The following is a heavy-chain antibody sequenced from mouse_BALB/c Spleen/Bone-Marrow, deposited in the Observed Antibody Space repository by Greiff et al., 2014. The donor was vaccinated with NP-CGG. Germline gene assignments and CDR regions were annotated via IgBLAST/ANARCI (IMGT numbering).Heavy chain of an antibody. V-gene: IGHV2-9*02. Sequence: QVQLKESGPGLVAPSESLSISCTVSGFSLTDYCVHWVRQPPGKGLEWLGVIWAGGSTNYNSSLMSRLSISKDDSKSQVFLKMNSLQTDDTAMYYCARVYLWYFDVWGAGTTVTVSS. D-gene: IGHD2-3*01. CDR3: ARVYLWYFDV. CDR1: GFSLTDYC. CDR2: IWAGGST. J-gene: IGHJ1*01.